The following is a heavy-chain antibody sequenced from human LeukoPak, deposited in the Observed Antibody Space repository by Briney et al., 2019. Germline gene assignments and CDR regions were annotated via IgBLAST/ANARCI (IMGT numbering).Heavy chain of an antibody. J-gene: IGHJ4*02. CDR3: TRDRFSSGWYLDN. CDR2: IKSKTDGGTT. CDR1: GFTFSSYA. V-gene: IGHV3-15*01. D-gene: IGHD6-19*01. Sequence: PGGSLRLSCAASGFTFSSYAMSWVRQAPGKGLEWVGRIKSKTDGGTTNYAAPVKGRFTISRDDSKNTLYLQMNSLKTEDTAVYYCTRDRFSSGWYLDNWGQGTLVTVSS.